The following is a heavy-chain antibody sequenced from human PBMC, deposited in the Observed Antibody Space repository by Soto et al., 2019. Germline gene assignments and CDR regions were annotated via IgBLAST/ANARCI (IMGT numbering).Heavy chain of an antibody. CDR2: IIPIFGTA. D-gene: IGHD1-1*01. CDR1: GGTFSSYA. Sequence: SVKVSCKASGGTFSSYAISWVRQAPGQGLEWMGGIIPIFGTANYAQKFQGRVTITADESTSTAYMELSSLRSEDTAVYYCAGGWNDATQNDYWGQGTLVTVSS. V-gene: IGHV1-69*13. CDR3: AGGWNDATQNDY. J-gene: IGHJ4*02.